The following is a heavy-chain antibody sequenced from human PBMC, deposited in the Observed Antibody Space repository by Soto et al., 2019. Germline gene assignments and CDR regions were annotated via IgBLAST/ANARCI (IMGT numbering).Heavy chain of an antibody. V-gene: IGHV4-59*02. D-gene: IGHD1-26*01. Sequence: SETLSLTCTISGGSVSVYYCSWIRQSTGQGLEWIGYIYASGSPYYNPSLRSRVTISADTSKNQISLKLTSPTAADTAVYYCARGVGSSPPQYWGRGTLVTVSS. CDR2: IYASGSP. J-gene: IGHJ4*02. CDR1: GGSVSVYY. CDR3: ARGVGSSPPQY.